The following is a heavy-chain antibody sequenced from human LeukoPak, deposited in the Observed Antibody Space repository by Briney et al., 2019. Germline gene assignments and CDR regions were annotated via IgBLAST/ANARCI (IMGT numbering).Heavy chain of an antibody. CDR3: AREDEMVRGVKRSNWFDP. D-gene: IGHD3-10*01. CDR1: GYTFTSYG. V-gene: IGHV1-46*03. J-gene: IGHJ5*02. CDR2: INPSGGST. Sequence: GASVKVSCKASGYTFTSYGISWVRQAPGQGLEWMGIINPSGGSTSYAQKFQGRVTMTRDTSTSTVYMELSSLRSEDTAVYYCAREDEMVRGVKRSNWFDPWGQGTLVTVSS.